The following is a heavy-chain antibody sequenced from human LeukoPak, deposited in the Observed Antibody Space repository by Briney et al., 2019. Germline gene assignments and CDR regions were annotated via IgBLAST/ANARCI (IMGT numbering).Heavy chain of an antibody. Sequence: DSVKGRFTISRDYAKNSLYLQMNTLRAEDTAVYYCARGGAARPDYWGQGTLVTVSS. J-gene: IGHJ4*02. D-gene: IGHD6-6*01. V-gene: IGHV3-48*01. CDR3: ARGGAARPDY.